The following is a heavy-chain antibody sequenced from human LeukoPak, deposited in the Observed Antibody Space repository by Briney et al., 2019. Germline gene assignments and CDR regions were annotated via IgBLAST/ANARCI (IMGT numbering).Heavy chain of an antibody. CDR2: IYSGDST. V-gene: IGHV3-53*01. Sequence: GGSLRLSCAASGFTVSSNYMSWVRQAPGKGLEWVSVIYSGDSTSYADSVKGRFTISRDNSKNTLYLQMNSLRAEDTAVYYCARHGSMTLIRGRLRYYYMDVWGKGTTVTISS. J-gene: IGHJ6*03. CDR3: ARHGSMTLIRGRLRYYYMDV. D-gene: IGHD3-10*01. CDR1: GFTVSSNY.